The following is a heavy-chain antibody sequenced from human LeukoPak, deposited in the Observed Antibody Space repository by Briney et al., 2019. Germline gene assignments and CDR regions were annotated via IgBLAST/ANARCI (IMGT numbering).Heavy chain of an antibody. D-gene: IGHD3-22*01. Sequence: GWSLRLSCAASGFNFRSYGMQWVRQAPGKGLEWVTLISYDGTDKYYAASVRGRFTISRDNSKNTLYLQMNSLRPEDTGVYYCAKDPQDFYGSSGYRPERYWGQGTLVTVSS. V-gene: IGHV3-30*18. J-gene: IGHJ4*02. CDR3: AKDPQDFYGSSGYRPERY. CDR2: ISYDGTDK. CDR1: GFNFRSYG.